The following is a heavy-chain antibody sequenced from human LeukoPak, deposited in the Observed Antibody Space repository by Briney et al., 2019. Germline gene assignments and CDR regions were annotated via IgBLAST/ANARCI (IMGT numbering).Heavy chain of an antibody. D-gene: IGHD3-22*01. V-gene: IGHV3-23*01. Sequence: GGSLRLSCAASGFTFSSYAMSWVRQAPGKGLEWVSAISGSGGSTYYADSVKGRFTISRDNSKNTLYLQMNSLRAEDTAVYYSATDPRSYYDSRTMGPLDYWGQGTLVTVSS. CDR3: ATDPRSYYDSRTMGPLDY. CDR2: ISGSGGST. J-gene: IGHJ4*02. CDR1: GFTFSSYA.